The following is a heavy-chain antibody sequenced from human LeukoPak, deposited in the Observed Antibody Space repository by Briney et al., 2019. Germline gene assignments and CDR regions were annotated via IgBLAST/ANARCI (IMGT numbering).Heavy chain of an antibody. D-gene: IGHD4-23*01. Sequence: SETLSLTCTVSGVSISSSNSYWGWIRQPPGKGLEWIGYIYYSGSTNYNPSLKSRVTISVDTSKNQFSLKLSSATAADTAVYYCARDAVVLGLDAFDIWGQGTMVTVSS. J-gene: IGHJ3*02. CDR3: ARDAVVLGLDAFDI. V-gene: IGHV4-61*01. CDR1: GVSISSSNSY. CDR2: IYYSGST.